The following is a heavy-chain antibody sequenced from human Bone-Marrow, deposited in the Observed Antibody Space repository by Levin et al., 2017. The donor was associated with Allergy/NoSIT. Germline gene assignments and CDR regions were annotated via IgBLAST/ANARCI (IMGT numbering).Heavy chain of an antibody. CDR1: GGTFSSYA. J-gene: IGHJ4*02. D-gene: IGHD3-22*01. CDR3: AHSSGYYYFDY. Sequence: GGSLRLSCKASGGTFSSYAISWVRQAPGQGLEWMGGIIPIFGTANYAQKFQGRVTITADESTSTAYMELSSLRSEDTAVYYCAHSSGYYYFDYWGQGTLVTVSS. CDR2: IIPIFGTA. V-gene: IGHV1-69*01.